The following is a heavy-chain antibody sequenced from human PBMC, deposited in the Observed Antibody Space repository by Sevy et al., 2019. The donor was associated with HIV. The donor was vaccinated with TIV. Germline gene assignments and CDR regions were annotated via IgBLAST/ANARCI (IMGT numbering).Heavy chain of an antibody. J-gene: IGHJ4*02. D-gene: IGHD4-17*01. CDR3: AKMGGHDYGDYVH. Sequence: GGSLRLSCAASGFSFISYGMHWVRQAPGKGLEWVAVVSYDGSNKKYADSVKGRFTISRDNSKNTLYLQMNSLRPEDTAVYYCAKMGGHDYGDYVHWGQGTLVTVSS. V-gene: IGHV3-30*18. CDR2: VSYDGSNK. CDR1: GFSFISYG.